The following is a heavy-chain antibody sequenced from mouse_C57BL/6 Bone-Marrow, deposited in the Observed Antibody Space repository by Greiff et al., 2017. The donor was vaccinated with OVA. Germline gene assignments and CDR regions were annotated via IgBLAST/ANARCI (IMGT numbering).Heavy chain of an antibody. Sequence: QVQLQQPGAELVMPGASVKLSCKASGYTFTSYWMHWVKQRPGQGLEWIGEIDPSDSYTNYNQKFKGKSTLTVDKSSSTAYMQLSSLTSEDSAVYYCARGWSDYGSSYGYFDVWGTGTTGTVSS. D-gene: IGHD1-1*01. CDR2: IDPSDSYT. CDR1: GYTFTSYW. CDR3: ARGWSDYGSSYGYFDV. J-gene: IGHJ1*03. V-gene: IGHV1-69*01.